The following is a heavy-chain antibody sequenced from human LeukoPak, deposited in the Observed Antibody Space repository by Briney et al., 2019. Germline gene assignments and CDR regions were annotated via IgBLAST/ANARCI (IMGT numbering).Heavy chain of an antibody. Sequence: LETLSLTCTVSGGSISSYYWSWIRQPPGKGLEWIGYIYYSGSTNYNPSLKSRVTISVDTSKNQFSLKLTSVTAADTAVYYCARQGGIAAAATNFDYWGQGTLVTFSS. D-gene: IGHD6-13*01. J-gene: IGHJ4*02. CDR3: ARQGGIAAAATNFDY. CDR2: IYYSGST. CDR1: GGSISSYY. V-gene: IGHV4-59*08.